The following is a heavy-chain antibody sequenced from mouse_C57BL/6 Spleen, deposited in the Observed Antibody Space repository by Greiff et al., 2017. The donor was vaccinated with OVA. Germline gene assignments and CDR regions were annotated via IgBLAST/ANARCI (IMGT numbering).Heavy chain of an antibody. CDR2: IDPSDSYT. V-gene: IGHV1-69*01. CDR3: AITTGGAWFAY. CDR1: GYTFTSYW. Sequence: VQLQQPGAELVMPGASVTLSCKASGYTFTSYWMHWVKQRPGQGLEWIGEIDPSDSYTNYNQKFKGKSTLTVDKSSSSAYMQLSSLTSEDSAVYYCAITTGGAWFAYWGQGTLVTVSA. J-gene: IGHJ3*01. D-gene: IGHD1-1*01.